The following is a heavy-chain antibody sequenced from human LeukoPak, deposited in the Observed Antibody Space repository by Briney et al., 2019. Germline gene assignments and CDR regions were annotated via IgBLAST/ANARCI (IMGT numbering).Heavy chain of an antibody. CDR2: IYTSGST. Sequence: SQTLSFTCTVSGGSISSGSYYWSWIRQPAGKGLEWIGRIYTSGSTNYNPSLKSRVTISVDTSKNQFSLKLSSVTAADTAVYYCARGVSSGWWYFDYWGQGTLVTVSS. D-gene: IGHD6-19*01. CDR1: GGSISSGSYY. CDR3: ARGVSSGWWYFDY. V-gene: IGHV4-61*02. J-gene: IGHJ4*02.